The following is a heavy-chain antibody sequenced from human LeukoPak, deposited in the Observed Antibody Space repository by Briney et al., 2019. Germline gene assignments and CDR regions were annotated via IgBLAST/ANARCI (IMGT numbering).Heavy chain of an antibody. D-gene: IGHD3-9*01. Sequence: SETLSLTCAVYGGSFSGYYWSWIRQPPGKGLEWIGEINHSGSTNYNPSLKSRVTISVDTSKNQFSLKLSSVTAADTAVYYCARGGKSARDYDILTGYSPWGQGTLVTVSS. J-gene: IGHJ5*02. CDR1: GGSFSGYY. CDR2: INHSGST. CDR3: ARGGKSARDYDILTGYSP. V-gene: IGHV4-34*01.